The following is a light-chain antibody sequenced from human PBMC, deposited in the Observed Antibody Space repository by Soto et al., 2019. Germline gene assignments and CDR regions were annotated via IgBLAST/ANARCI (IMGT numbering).Light chain of an antibody. CDR1: QSISSS. J-gene: IGKJ1*01. Sequence: DIQMTQSPSSLSASVRDRVTITCRASQSISSSLNWYQQKPGKAPKLLIYAASSLQSGVPSRFSGSGSGTDFTLTISSLQPEDFATYYCQQSCITPRTFGQGTKVEVK. CDR2: AAS. V-gene: IGKV1-39*01. CDR3: QQSCITPRT.